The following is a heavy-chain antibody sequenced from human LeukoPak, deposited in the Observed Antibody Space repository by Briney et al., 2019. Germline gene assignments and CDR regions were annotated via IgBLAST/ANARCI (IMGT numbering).Heavy chain of an antibody. V-gene: IGHV4-4*07. D-gene: IGHD3-3*01. CDR2: IYTNEST. J-gene: IGHJ5*02. CDR1: RGSISSDY. CDR3: ARGVRRGITIFGVVGGWFDP. Sequence: SETLSPTCTVSRGSISSDYWSWIRQPAGKGLEWIGRIYTNESTNYNPSLKSRVTVSVDTSKNQLSLKMISVTDADTAVYYCARGVRRGITIFGVVGGWFDPWGQGTLVTVSS.